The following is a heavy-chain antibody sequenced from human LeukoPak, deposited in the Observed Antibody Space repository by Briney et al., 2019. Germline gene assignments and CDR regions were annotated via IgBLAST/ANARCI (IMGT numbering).Heavy chain of an antibody. J-gene: IGHJ5*02. CDR2: INHSGST. D-gene: IGHD3-22*01. CDR1: GGSFSGYY. V-gene: IGHV4-34*01. CDR3: ARGPQNYYYDRSGYIWFDP. Sequence: PSETLSLTCAVYGGSFSGYYWSWIRQPPVKGLEWIGEINHSGSTNYNPSLKSRVTISVDTSKNQFSLKLSSVTAADTAVYYCARGPQNYYYDRSGYIWFDPWGQGTLVTVSS.